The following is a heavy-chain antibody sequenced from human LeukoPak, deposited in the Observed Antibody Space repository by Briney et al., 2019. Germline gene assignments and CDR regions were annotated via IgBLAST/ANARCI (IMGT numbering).Heavy chain of an antibody. CDR2: IYHSGST. Sequence: PGKGLDWIGIIYHSGSTYYNPSLKSRVTISVDTSKNQFSLKLTSVTAADTAVYYCAREVAYWGQGILVTVSS. V-gene: IGHV4-38-2*02. J-gene: IGHJ4*02. CDR3: AREVAY.